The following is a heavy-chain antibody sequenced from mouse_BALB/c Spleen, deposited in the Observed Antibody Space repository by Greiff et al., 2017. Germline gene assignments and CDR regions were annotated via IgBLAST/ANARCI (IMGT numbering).Heavy chain of an antibody. Sequence: EVMLVESGGGLVQPGGSLRLSCATSGFTFTDYYMSWVRQPPGKALEWLGFIRNKANGYTTEYSASVKGRFTISRDNSQSILYLQMNTLRAEDSATYYCARDGYDLAYWGQGTLVTVSA. CDR2: IRNKANGYTT. CDR3: ARDGYDLAY. CDR1: GFTFTDYY. D-gene: IGHD2-2*01. J-gene: IGHJ3*01. V-gene: IGHV7-3*02.